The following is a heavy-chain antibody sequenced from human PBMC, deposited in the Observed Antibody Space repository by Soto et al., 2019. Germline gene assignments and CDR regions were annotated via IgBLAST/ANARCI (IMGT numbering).Heavy chain of an antibody. CDR1: GGSISGYY. J-gene: IGHJ4*02. CDR3: ARDHHSFRSGYFDH. Sequence: PSETLSLTCTVSGGSISGYYWSWIRQPPGKGLEWIGYIYSRGATSYNPSLKSRVTISVDTSNNRLSLSLRSVAAADTALYYCARDHHSFRSGYFDHWGQGAPVTVSS. CDR2: IYSRGAT. D-gene: IGHD3-3*01. V-gene: IGHV4-59*01.